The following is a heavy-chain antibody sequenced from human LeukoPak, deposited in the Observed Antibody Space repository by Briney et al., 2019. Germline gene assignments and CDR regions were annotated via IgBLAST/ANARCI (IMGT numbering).Heavy chain of an antibody. CDR2: IYHSGSS. D-gene: IGHD6-13*01. CDR1: GYSISSGYY. J-gene: IGHJ5*02. CDR3: ARGYSSSWYPNWFDP. V-gene: IGHV4-38-2*02. Sequence: SETLSLTCTVSGYSISSGYYWGWIRQPPGKGLEWIGSIYHSGSSYYNPSLNSRVTISVDTSKNQFSLKLSSVTAADTAAYYCARGYSSSWYPNWFDPWGQGTLVTVSS.